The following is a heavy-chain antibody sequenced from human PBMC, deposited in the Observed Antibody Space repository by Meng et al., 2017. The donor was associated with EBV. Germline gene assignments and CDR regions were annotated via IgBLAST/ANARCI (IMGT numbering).Heavy chain of an antibody. J-gene: IGHJ4*02. Sequence: VHRGQSGAEGKKSGTTVKAPCKASVTTFTSYGISWVRQAPGQGLEWMGWISAYNGNTNYAQKLQGRVTMTTDTSTSTAYMELRSLRSDDTAVYYCARGLDYFDYWGQGTLVTVSS. CDR1: VTTFTSYG. CDR2: ISAYNGNT. CDR3: ARGLDYFDY. V-gene: IGHV1-18*01.